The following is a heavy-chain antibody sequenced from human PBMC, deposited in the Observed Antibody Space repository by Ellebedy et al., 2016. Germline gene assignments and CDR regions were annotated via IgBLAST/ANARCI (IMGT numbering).Heavy chain of an antibody. CDR1: GFTFRGQW. J-gene: IGHJ4*02. Sequence: GGSLRLSXAASGFTFRGQWMSWVRQAPGKGLEWVANIKGYGTEKYVDSVKGRFTISRDDAKNSLFLQMNSLRAEDTALYYCAKDRGNGYNYRTLDYWGQGTLVTVSS. CDR2: IKGYGTEK. D-gene: IGHD5-24*01. V-gene: IGHV3-7*05. CDR3: AKDRGNGYNYRTLDY.